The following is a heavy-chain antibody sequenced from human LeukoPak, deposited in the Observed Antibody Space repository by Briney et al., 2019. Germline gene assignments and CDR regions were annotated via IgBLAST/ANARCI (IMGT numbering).Heavy chain of an antibody. CDR1: GFTFSSYA. J-gene: IGHJ4*02. D-gene: IGHD2-15*01. CDR3: ARSHRAA. V-gene: IGHV3-30-3*01. CDR2: ISYDGSNK. Sequence: GRSLRLSCAASGFTFSSYAMHWVRQAPGKGLEWVAVISYDGSNKYYADSVKGRFTISRDNSKNTLYLQMNSLRAEDTAVCYCARSHRAAWGQGTLVTVSS.